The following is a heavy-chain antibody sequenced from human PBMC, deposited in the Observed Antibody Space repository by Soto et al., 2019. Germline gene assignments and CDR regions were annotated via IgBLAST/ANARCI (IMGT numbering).Heavy chain of an antibody. D-gene: IGHD4-4*01. J-gene: IGHJ3*02. Sequence: QVQLQQWGAGLLKPSETLSLTCAVYGGFVRSGNYYWSWIRQPPGKGLEWIGEMSHSGGNHFNPSLKSRVTISVDTSKNQFYLKMTSVTAADTALYYCARVERGTTTTVVDAFDIWGPGTMVTVSS. CDR1: GGFVRSGNYY. CDR2: MSHSGGN. V-gene: IGHV4-34*01. CDR3: ARVERGTTTTVVDAFDI.